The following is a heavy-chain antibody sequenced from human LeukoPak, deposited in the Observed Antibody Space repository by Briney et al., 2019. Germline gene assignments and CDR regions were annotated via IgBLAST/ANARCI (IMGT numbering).Heavy chain of an antibody. J-gene: IGHJ4*02. CDR3: ARVYYGPDY. Sequence: GASVKVSCKASGYTLTDYYIHWVRQAPGQGLEWMGWINPNSGGTNYAQKFQGRVTMTRDTSISTAYMDLSRLRSDDTAVFYCARVYYGPDYWGQGTLVTVSS. CDR1: GYTLTDYY. CDR2: INPNSGGT. V-gene: IGHV1-2*02. D-gene: IGHD4-17*01.